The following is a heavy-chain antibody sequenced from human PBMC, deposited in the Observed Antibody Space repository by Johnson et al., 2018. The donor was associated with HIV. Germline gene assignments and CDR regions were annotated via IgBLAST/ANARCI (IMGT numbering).Heavy chain of an antibody. CDR1: GFTFSDHW. V-gene: IGHV3-74*01. Sequence: VQLVESGGGLVQPGGSLRLSCGASGFTFSDHWMHWVRQAPGKGLVWVSRINSDGSSTSYADSVKGRFTISRDNAKNTLYLQMNSLRAEDTAVYYCAGSSSDAFDIWGQGTMVTVSS. CDR3: AGSSSDAFDI. D-gene: IGHD6-13*01. J-gene: IGHJ3*02. CDR2: INSDGSST.